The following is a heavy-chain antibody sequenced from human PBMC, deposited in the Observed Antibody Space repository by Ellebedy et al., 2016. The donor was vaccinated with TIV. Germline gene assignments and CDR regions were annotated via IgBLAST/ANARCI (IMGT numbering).Heavy chain of an antibody. J-gene: IGHJ4*02. CDR3: ASAAKATVGAIEY. CDR2: ISYDGINK. V-gene: IGHV3-30-3*01. CDR1: GFTFRSYA. D-gene: IGHD1-26*01. Sequence: PGGSLRLSCAASGFTFRSYAMHWVRQATGKGLEWVAVISYDGINKYYADSVKGRFTISRANSKNTLSLQMNSLRAEDTAVYYCASAAKATVGAIEYWGQGTLVTVSS.